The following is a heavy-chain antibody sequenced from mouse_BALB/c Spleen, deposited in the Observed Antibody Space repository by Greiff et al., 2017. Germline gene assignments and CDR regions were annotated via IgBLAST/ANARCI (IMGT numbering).Heavy chain of an antibody. J-gene: IGHJ4*01. CDR1: GYTFSSYW. D-gene: IGHD1-1*01. CDR2: ILPGSGST. CDR3: ARWGYYYGSSYAMDY. Sequence: QVQLQQSGAELMKPGASVKISCKATGYTFSSYWIEWVKQRPGHGLEWIGEILPGSGSTNYNEKFKGKATFTADTSSNTAYMQLSSLTSEDSAVYYCARWGYYYGSSYAMDYWGQGTSVTVSS. V-gene: IGHV1-9*01.